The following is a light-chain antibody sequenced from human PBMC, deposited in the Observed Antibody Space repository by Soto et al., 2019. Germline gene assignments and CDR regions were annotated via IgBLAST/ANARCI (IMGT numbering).Light chain of an antibody. CDR3: QQSYNRIT. Sequence: DIQMTQSPSSLSASVGDRVSITCRASQSISSYLNWDQQKPGKAPKLLIYAASSLQSGVPSRFSGSGSGTDFTLTISSLQPEDFATYYCQQSYNRITFGQGTRLEI. CDR1: QSISSY. J-gene: IGKJ5*01. CDR2: AAS. V-gene: IGKV1-39*01.